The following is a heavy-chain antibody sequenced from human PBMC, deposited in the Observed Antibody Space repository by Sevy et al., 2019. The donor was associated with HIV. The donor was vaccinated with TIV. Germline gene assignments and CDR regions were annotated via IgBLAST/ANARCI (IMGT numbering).Heavy chain of an antibody. J-gene: IGHJ4*02. CDR3: ARSVYGSGTYLNDY. CDR1: GYMFTGYY. V-gene: IGHV1-2*02. D-gene: IGHD3-10*01. CDR2: VDPNSGGT. Sequence: ASVKVSCKASGYMFTGYYVHWVRQAPGQGLEGMGWVDPNSGGTNYGQKFQGRVTMTSDTSISTAYMELSGLRSDDTAVYYCARSVYGSGTYLNDYWGQGTLVTVSS.